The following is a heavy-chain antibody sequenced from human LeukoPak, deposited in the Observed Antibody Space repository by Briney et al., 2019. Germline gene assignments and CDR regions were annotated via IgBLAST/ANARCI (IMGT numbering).Heavy chain of an antibody. Sequence: PSETLSLTCAVYGGSFSGYYWSWIRQPPGKGLEWIGEINHSGSTNYNPSLKSRVTISVDTSKNQFSLKLSSVTAADTAVYYCARDVYGPIVVVPAAIDYWGQGTLVTVSS. CDR2: INHSGST. CDR3: ARDVYGPIVVVPAAIDY. CDR1: GGSFSGYY. D-gene: IGHD2-2*01. V-gene: IGHV4-34*01. J-gene: IGHJ4*02.